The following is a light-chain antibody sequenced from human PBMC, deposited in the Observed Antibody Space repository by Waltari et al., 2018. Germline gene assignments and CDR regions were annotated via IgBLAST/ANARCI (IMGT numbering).Light chain of an antibody. CDR3: QQYNGFNT. J-gene: IGKJ2*01. CDR1: QSVSKW. CDR2: KSS. Sequence: DIQMTQSPSTLSASVGDRVTITCRASQSVSKWLAWYPQKPVEATKLLIYKSSLLQSGVPSRFTGSGTGTEFTLTCSSLQADDCATYYCQQYNGFNTFGQGTKLE. V-gene: IGKV1-5*03.